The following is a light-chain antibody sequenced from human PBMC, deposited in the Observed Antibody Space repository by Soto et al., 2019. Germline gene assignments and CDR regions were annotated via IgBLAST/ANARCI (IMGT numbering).Light chain of an antibody. J-gene: IGLJ1*01. CDR3: SSYTSSSTPYV. CDR1: SSDVGGYNY. V-gene: IGLV2-14*01. CDR2: DVS. Sequence: QSVLTQPASVSGSPGQSITISCTGTSSDVGGYNYVSWYQQHPGKAPKLMIYDVSNRPSGVSNRFSGSKSGNTASPTISGLQAEDEADYYCSSYTSSSTPYVFGTGTKATVL.